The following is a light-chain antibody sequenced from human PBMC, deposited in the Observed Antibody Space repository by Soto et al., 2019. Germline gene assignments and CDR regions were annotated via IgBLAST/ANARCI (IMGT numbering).Light chain of an antibody. V-gene: IGKV1-9*01. Sequence: IQLTQSPSSLSASVGDRVTITCRASQGISSYLAWYQQKPGKAPKLLIYAASTLQSGVPSRFSGSGSGTDFTLTISRVEAEDVGVYYCMQALQTRWTFGQGTKVEIK. CDR1: QGISSY. CDR3: MQALQTRWT. J-gene: IGKJ1*01. CDR2: AAS.